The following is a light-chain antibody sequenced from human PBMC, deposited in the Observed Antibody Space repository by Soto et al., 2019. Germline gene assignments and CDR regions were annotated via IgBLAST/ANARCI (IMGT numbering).Light chain of an antibody. J-gene: IGKJ2*01. CDR1: QSLETADGHTF. CDR2: KGS. CDR3: LQLTHVPYT. Sequence: DVVLTQTPLSSPVSLGQPASISCRSSQSLETADGHTFLSWLQQRPGQPPRVLIYKGSNRFSGVPYKLSGSGAGTEFTLKISRVEAEDVGIYYCLQLTHVPYTFGQGTKLQIK. V-gene: IGKV2-24*01.